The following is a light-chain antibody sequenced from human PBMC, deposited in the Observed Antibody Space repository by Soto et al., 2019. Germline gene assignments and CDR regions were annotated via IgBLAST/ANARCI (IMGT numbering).Light chain of an antibody. CDR2: AAC. CDR1: QSISRY. J-gene: IGKJ2*01. Sequence: DIQMTQSPSSLSASVGDRVTITCRASQSISRYLNWYQQKPGKAPQILIYAACSLQSGVPSRFSGSGSGTDFSLTISSLQPEALATYYCQQSYSTPVFGQGTKLAIK. V-gene: IGKV1-39*01. CDR3: QQSYSTPV.